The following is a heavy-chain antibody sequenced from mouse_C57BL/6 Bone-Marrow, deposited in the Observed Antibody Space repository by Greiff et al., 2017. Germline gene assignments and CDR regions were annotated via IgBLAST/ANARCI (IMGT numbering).Heavy chain of an antibody. CDR1: GYTFTSYW. CDR2: IYPGSGST. CDR3: ANTTVVVSYWYFDV. D-gene: IGHD1-1*01. Sequence: QVQLQQPGAELVKPGASVKMSCKASGYTFTSYWITWVKQRPGQGLEWIGDIYPGSGSTNYNEKFKSKATLTVDTSSSTAYMQLSSLTSEDSAVYYCANTTVVVSYWYFDVWGTGTTVTVSS. J-gene: IGHJ1*03. V-gene: IGHV1-55*01.